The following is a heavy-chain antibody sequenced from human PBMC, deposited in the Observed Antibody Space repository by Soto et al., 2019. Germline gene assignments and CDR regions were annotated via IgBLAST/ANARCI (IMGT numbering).Heavy chain of an antibody. CDR2: IYYTGST. J-gene: IGHJ5*02. Sequence: QVQLQESGPGLVKPSETLSLTCTVSGGSVTSNTYYWSWIRPPPGKGLEWIGYIYYTGSTTYNPSHESRVTLPVDTSKNPFSLRQSSVPVADTAFYYCARPGTPMISDWFDPWGQGTLVTVSS. V-gene: IGHV4-61*01. CDR1: GGSVTSNTYY. CDR3: ARPGTPMISDWFDP. D-gene: IGHD5-18*01.